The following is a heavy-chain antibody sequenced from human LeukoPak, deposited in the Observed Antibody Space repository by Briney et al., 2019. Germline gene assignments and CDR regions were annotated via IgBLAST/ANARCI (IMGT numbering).Heavy chain of an antibody. J-gene: IGHJ4*02. CDR3: ARSSGGWLGDYFDY. V-gene: IGHV1-3*01. CDR1: GYTFTSYA. CDR2: INAGNGNT. D-gene: IGHD6-19*01. Sequence: ASVKVSCKASGYTFTSYAMHWVRQAPGQRLEWMGWINAGNGNTKYSQKFQGRVTITRDTSASTAYMELSSLRSEDTAVYYCARSSGGWLGDYFDYWGQGTLVTVSS.